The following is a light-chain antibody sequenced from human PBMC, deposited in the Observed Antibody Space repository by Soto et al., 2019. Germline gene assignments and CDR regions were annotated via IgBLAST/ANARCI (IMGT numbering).Light chain of an antibody. J-gene: IGLJ3*02. V-gene: IGLV2-23*02. Sequence: QSALTQRASVSGSPGQSIIISCTGTSSDVGSYNFVSWYQQHPGKAPKLMIYEVSKRPSGVSNRFSGSKSGNTASLTISGLQPEDEADYYCCSYAGNSGVFGGGTKLTVL. CDR1: SSDVGSYNF. CDR3: CSYAGNSGV. CDR2: EVS.